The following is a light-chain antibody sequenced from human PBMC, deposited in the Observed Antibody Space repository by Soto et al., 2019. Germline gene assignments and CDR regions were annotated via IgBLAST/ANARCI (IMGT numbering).Light chain of an antibody. J-gene: IGLJ1*01. Sequence: QTGMTPPGSVSGISGLSITITSTGTTSDVGNSNRVSWYQQHPGKAPQLIIYDVTYRPSGVSNRFSGSKSGSTASLTISGLQAEDEADYYCSSYTSVTTPLYVFGAGTKVTVL. CDR2: DVT. CDR3: SSYTSVTTPLYV. CDR1: TSDVGNSNR. V-gene: IGLV2-14*03.